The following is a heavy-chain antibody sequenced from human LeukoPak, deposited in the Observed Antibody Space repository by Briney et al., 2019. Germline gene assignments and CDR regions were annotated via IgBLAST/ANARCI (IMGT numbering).Heavy chain of an antibody. CDR3: ARVGYSGWNLDY. CDR2: INQGGSVK. Sequence: GGSLRLSCAASGFTFRSYWMSWVRQAPGKGLEWVANINQGGSVKYYVDSVKGRFTISRDDTKNSLYVQMNSLRDEDTAVYYCARVGYSGWNLDYWGQGTLVTVSS. V-gene: IGHV3-7*01. D-gene: IGHD5-12*01. CDR1: GFTFRSYW. J-gene: IGHJ4*02.